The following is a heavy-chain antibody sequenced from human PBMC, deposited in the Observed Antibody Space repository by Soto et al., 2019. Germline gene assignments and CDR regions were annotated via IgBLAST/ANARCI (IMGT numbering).Heavy chain of an antibody. Sequence: SETLSLTCFVSGYFIGAGGYYWSWIRHHPGKGLEWIGSFYSSGSIIYNPSLRSRVSISGDMSTNQFSMSLTSVAAADTARYYCARMYSSGSGWFHPWGQGTLVTVSS. CDR1: GYFIGAGGYY. D-gene: IGHD6-19*01. CDR2: FYSSGSI. J-gene: IGHJ5*02. V-gene: IGHV4-31*02. CDR3: ARMYSSGSGWFHP.